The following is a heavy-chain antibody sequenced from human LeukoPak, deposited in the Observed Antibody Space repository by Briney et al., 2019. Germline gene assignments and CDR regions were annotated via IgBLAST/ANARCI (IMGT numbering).Heavy chain of an antibody. CDR1: GFTFSSYG. CDR2: ISGSGGST. V-gene: IGHV3-23*01. J-gene: IGHJ4*02. D-gene: IGHD1-26*01. CDR3: AKAIVGATRFDY. Sequence: GGSLRLSCAASGFTFSSYGMSWVRQAPGKGLGWVSAISGSGGSTYYADSVKGRFTISRDNSKNTLYLQMNSLRAEDTAVYYCAKAIVGATRFDYWGQGTLVTVPS.